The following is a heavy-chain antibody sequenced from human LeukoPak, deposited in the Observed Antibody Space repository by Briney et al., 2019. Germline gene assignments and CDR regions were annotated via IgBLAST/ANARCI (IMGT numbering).Heavy chain of an antibody. V-gene: IGHV4-34*01. CDR2: INHSGST. CDR1: GGSFSGYY. J-gene: IGHJ4*02. D-gene: IGHD3-10*01. Sequence: SETLSLTCAVYGGSFSGYYWSWIRQPPGKGLEWIGEINHSGSTNYSPSLKSRVTISVDTSKNQFSLKLSSVTAADTAVYYCARDNYYYGSGSRLDYWGQGTLVTVSS. CDR3: ARDNYYYGSGSRLDY.